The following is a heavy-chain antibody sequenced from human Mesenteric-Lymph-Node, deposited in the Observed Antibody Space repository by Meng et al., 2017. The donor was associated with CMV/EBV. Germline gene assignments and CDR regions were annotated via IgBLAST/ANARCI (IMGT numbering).Heavy chain of an antibody. J-gene: IGHJ4*02. CDR3: ARALDYSNPRGFDY. D-gene: IGHD4-11*01. V-gene: IGHV4-31*02. CDR1: GGSISSGGYY. CDR2: IYYSGST. Sequence: SGGSISSGGYYWSWIRQHPGKGLEWIGYIYYSGSTYYNPSLKSRVTILVDTSKNQFSLKLSSVTAADTAVYYCARALDYSNPRGFDYWGQGTLVTVSS.